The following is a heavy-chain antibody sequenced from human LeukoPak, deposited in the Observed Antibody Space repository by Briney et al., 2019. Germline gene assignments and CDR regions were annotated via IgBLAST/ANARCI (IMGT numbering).Heavy chain of an antibody. CDR1: GYTFTSYA. D-gene: IGHD5-24*01. J-gene: IGHJ4*02. CDR2: INAGNGNT. CDR3: ARGWLQSFPFDY. Sequence: ASVKVSCKASGYTFTSYAMHWVRQAPGQRLEWMGWINAGNGNTKYSQKFQGRVTITRDTSASTAYMELSSLRSEDTAVYYCARGWLQSFPFDYWGQGTLVTVSS. V-gene: IGHV1-3*01.